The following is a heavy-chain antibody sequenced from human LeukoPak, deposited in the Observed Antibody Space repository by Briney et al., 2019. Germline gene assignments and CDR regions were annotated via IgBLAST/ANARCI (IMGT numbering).Heavy chain of an antibody. V-gene: IGHV1-18*01. CDR2: ISAYNGDT. J-gene: IGHJ5*02. CDR1: GYTFTSYG. D-gene: IGHD3-10*01. CDR3: ARSGDGNWFDP. Sequence: ASVKVSCTASGYTFTSYGISWVRQAPGQGLEWMGWISAYNGDTNYAQKLQGRVTMTTDTSTSTAYMELRNLRSDDTAVYYCARSGDGNWFDPWGQGTLVTVSS.